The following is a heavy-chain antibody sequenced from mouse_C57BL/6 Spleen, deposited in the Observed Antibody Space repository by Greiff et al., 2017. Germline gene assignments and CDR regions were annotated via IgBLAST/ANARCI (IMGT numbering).Heavy chain of an antibody. D-gene: IGHD2-4*01. V-gene: IGHV1-64*01. CDR2: IHPNSGST. J-gene: IGHJ4*01. Sequence: QVQLQQPGAELVKPGASVKLSCKASGYTFTSYWMHWVKQRPGQGLEWIGMIHPNSGSTNYNEKFKSKATLTVDKSSSPAYMQLSSLTSEDSAVYYCAGGDYGYAMDYWGQGTSVTVSS. CDR1: GYTFTSYW. CDR3: AGGDYGYAMDY.